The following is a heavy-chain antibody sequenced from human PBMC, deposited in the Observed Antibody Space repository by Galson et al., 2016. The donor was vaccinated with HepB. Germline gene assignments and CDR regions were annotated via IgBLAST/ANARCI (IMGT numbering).Heavy chain of an antibody. V-gene: IGHV3-53*01. CDR3: AALTVAILAFDV. CDR1: GFPVSDYY. J-gene: IGHJ3*01. CDR2: IYSSGST. Sequence: LRLSCAASGFPVSDYYMTWVRQAPGKGLEWGSIIYSSGSTYYADSVQGRFSISRDSSKNTLYLQMNSVSAEDTAVYYCAALTVAILAFDVWGQGTMVTVSS. D-gene: IGHD2-21*01.